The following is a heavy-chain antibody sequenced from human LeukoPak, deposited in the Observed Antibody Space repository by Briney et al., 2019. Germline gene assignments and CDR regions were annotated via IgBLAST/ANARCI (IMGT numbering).Heavy chain of an antibody. CDR2: ISSSSSYI. CDR3: ARTITMIVVDVVFDY. CDR1: GFTFSSYS. V-gene: IGHV3-21*04. D-gene: IGHD3-22*01. J-gene: IGHJ4*02. Sequence: GGSLRPSCAASGFTFSSYSMNWVRQAPGKGLEWVSSISSSSSYIYYADSVKGRFTISRDNAKNSLYLQMNSLRAEDTAVYYCARTITMIVVDVVFDYWGQGTLVTVSS.